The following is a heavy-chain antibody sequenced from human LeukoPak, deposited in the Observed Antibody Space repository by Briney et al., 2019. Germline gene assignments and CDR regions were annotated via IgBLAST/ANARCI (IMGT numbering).Heavy chain of an antibody. V-gene: IGHV3-15*01. CDR3: TTGYDSSGYSPFDY. CDR1: GFTFSNAW. Sequence: TAGGSLRLSCAASGFTFSNAWMSWVRRAPGKGLEWVGRIKSKTDGGTTDYAAPVKGRFTISRDDSKNTLYLQMNSLKTEDTAVYYCTTGYDSSGYSPFDYWGQGTLVTVSS. D-gene: IGHD3-22*01. J-gene: IGHJ4*02. CDR2: IKSKTDGGTT.